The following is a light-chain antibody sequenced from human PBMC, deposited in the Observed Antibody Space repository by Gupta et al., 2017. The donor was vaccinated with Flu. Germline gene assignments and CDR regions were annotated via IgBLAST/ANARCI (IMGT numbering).Light chain of an antibody. CDR1: QSVSSSY. J-gene: IGKJ1*01. CDR3: QQDGSSPNT. Sequence: IVLTQSPGTLSLSPGERATLSCTPSQSVSSSYLAWYQHKPGQAPRLHIYGASSRGTGVPDRFSGSGSGTDFTLSISRPEPEDFAVYYCQQDGSSPNTFGQGTKVEIK. CDR2: GAS. V-gene: IGKV3-20*01.